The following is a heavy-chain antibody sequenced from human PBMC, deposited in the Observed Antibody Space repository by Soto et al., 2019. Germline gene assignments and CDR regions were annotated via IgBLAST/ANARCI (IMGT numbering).Heavy chain of an antibody. CDR3: ARGRYSGFDN. Sequence: QVQLQQSGPGLVTPSQTLSLNCAISGDSFSTNGVAWHWIRQSPSRGLEWLGRTYYRSKWYNDYAVSVKSRISVNAETSKTQFTLPLNSVTPEDTVVYNCARGRYSGFDNGGQGSRVTVSS. J-gene: IGHJ4*02. V-gene: IGHV6-1*01. CDR1: GDSFSTNGVA. CDR2: TYYRSKWYN. D-gene: IGHD5-12*01.